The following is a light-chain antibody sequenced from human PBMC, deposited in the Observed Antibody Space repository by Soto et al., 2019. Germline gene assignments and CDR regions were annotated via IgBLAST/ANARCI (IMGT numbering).Light chain of an antibody. V-gene: IGLV2-14*01. CDR1: SSDVGGYNY. J-gene: IGLJ2*01. Sequence: QSALTQPASVSGSPGQSITISCTGTSSDVGGYNYVSWYQQHPGKAPKLMIYDVSNRPSGVSNRSSGSKSGNTASLTISGLQAEDEADYYCSSYTGSSTPLVFGGGTKLTVL. CDR2: DVS. CDR3: SSYTGSSTPLV.